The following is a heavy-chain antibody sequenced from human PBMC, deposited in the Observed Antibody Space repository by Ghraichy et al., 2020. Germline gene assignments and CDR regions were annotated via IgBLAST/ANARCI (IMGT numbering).Heavy chain of an antibody. D-gene: IGHD1-1*01. CDR2: IYYSGTT. CDR1: GVSITSSSYY. Sequence: SETLSLTCTVSGVSITSSSYYWGWIRQPPGEGLEWIGSIYYSGTTFYNPSLKSRVTISVDTSKNQFSLKLSSVTAADTAVYYCARHRAENWNDVWRDAFDIWGQGTMVTVSS. J-gene: IGHJ3*02. CDR3: ARHRAENWNDVWRDAFDI. V-gene: IGHV4-39*01.